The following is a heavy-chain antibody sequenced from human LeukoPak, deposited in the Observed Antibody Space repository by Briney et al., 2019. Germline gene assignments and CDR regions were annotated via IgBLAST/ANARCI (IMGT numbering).Heavy chain of an antibody. CDR3: ARDSDSSGHYYMDYFDY. J-gene: IGHJ4*02. D-gene: IGHD3-22*01. CDR2: ISSSSRDI. CDR1: GFTFSNAW. Sequence: GGSLRLSCAASGFTFSNAWMNWVRQAPGKGLEWVSSISSSSRDINYADSVKGQFTISRDNARNSLYLQMNSLRAEDTAVYYCARDSDSSGHYYMDYFDYWGQGALVTVSS. V-gene: IGHV3-21*01.